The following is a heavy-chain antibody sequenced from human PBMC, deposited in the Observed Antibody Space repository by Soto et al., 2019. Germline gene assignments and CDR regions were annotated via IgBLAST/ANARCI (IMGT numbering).Heavy chain of an antibody. Sequence: GASVKVSCKASGYTFTSYGITWVRQAPGQGLEWMGWISAHNGNTDYAQKLQGRVIVTRDTSTSTAYMELRSLISDDTAVYYCAGDPDSHYNDSHASSYPWGQGTLVTVSS. CDR2: ISAHNGNT. CDR3: AGDPDSHYNDSHASSYP. CDR1: GYTFTSYG. J-gene: IGHJ5*02. V-gene: IGHV1-18*01. D-gene: IGHD4-4*01.